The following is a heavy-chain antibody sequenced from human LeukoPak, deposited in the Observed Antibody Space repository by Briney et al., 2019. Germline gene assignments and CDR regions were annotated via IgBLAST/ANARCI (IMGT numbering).Heavy chain of an antibody. Sequence: ASVKVSCKASGYSFTGSYIHWVRQVPGQGLEWMGVINPSGGSTAYAQQFQGRVTMTRDTSTSTVYMELSSLRSDDTAVYYCAGYCSGGSCYRDDAFDIWGQGTMVTVSS. CDR3: AGYCSGGSCYRDDAFDI. J-gene: IGHJ3*02. CDR1: GYSFTGSY. V-gene: IGHV1-46*01. CDR2: INPSGGST. D-gene: IGHD2-15*01.